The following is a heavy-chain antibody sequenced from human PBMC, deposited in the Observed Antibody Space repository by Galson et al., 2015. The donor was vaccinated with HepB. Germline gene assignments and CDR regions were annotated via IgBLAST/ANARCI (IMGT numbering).Heavy chain of an antibody. CDR2: IKSKTDGGTT. V-gene: IGHV3-15*07. Sequence: SLRLCCAASGFTFSNAWMNWVRQAPGKGLEWVGRIKSKTDGGTTDYAAPVKGRFTISRDDSKNTLYLQMNSLKTEDTAVYYCTTGGDGIVVVPAALNYYYYYYMDVWGKGTTVTVSS. CDR1: GFTFSNAW. D-gene: IGHD2-2*01. J-gene: IGHJ6*03. CDR3: TTGGDGIVVVPAALNYYYYYYMDV.